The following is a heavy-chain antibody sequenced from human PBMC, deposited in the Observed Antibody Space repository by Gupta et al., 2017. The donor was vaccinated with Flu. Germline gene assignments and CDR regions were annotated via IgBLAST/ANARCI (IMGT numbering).Heavy chain of an antibody. CDR2: ISWNSGTI. J-gene: IGHJ4*02. D-gene: IGHD6-13*01. V-gene: IGHV3-9*01. Sequence: RQAPGKGLEWVSSISWNSGTIAYADSVKGRFTISRDNAKNSLYLQMNSLRAEHTALYFCAKDSLSSSWALFDYWGQGTLVTVSS. CDR3: AKDSLSSSWALFDY.